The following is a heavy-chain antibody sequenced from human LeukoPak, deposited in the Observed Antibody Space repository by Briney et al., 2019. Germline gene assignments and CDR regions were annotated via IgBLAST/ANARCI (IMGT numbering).Heavy chain of an antibody. V-gene: IGHV4-4*07. J-gene: IGHJ5*02. CDR3: ATVSRITMVRGAFDP. D-gene: IGHD3-10*01. CDR1: GGSISSYY. Sequence: SETLSLTCTVSGGSISSYYWSWIRQPAGNELEWIGRIHTIGSTNYNPSLKSRVTMSVDTSKNQFSLKLSSVTAADTAVYYCATVSRITMVRGAFDPWGQGTLVTVSS. CDR2: IHTIGST.